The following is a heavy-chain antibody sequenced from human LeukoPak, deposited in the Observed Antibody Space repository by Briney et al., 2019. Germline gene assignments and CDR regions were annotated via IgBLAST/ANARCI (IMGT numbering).Heavy chain of an antibody. CDR1: GLPLSSHH. CDR3: AREPPYGSRTMMDY. CDR2: ISCCAGTL. J-gene: IGHJ4*02. Sequence: PGGSLRHSCAVSGLPLSSHHMTWVRQAPGKGLEWVSYISCCAGTLYYVASVRGRFPISSDNARNPLFLQLNSLRADDTAIYYCAREPPYGSRTMMDYWGQGTLVTVSS. V-gene: IGHV3-48*03. D-gene: IGHD1/OR15-1a*01.